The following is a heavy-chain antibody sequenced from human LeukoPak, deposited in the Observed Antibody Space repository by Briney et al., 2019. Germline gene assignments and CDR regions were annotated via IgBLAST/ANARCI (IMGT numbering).Heavy chain of an antibody. CDR3: AKDLAKTDAFDI. V-gene: IGHV3-23*01. CDR1: GFTFSSYG. Sequence: GGTLRLSCAASGFTFSSYGMSWVRQAPGKGLEWVSAISGSGGRTYYADSVKGRFTISRDNSKNTLYLQMNSLRAEDTAVYYCAKDLAKTDAFDIWGQGTMVTVSS. CDR2: ISGSGGRT. J-gene: IGHJ3*02.